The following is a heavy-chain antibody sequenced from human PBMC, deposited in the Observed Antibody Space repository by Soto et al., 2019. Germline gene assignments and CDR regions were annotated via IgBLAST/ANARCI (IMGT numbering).Heavy chain of an antibody. J-gene: IGHJ5*02. Sequence: ASVKVSCKASGYTFTGYYMHWVRQAPGQGLEWMGWINPNSGGTNFAQKFQGLVTMTRDTSISTAYMELSRLRSDDTAVYYCARYAVSGLRYFDWLLSNNNNWFDPWGQGTLVTVSS. CDR3: ARYAVSGLRYFDWLLSNNNNWFDP. V-gene: IGHV1-2*04. CDR2: INPNSGGT. D-gene: IGHD3-9*01. CDR1: GYTFTGYY.